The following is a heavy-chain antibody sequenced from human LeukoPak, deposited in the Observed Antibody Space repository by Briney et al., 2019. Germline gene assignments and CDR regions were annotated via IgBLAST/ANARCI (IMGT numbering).Heavy chain of an antibody. D-gene: IGHD4-11*01. CDR3: ARAYSNYYFDY. V-gene: IGHV4-59*01. CDR1: GGSISSYY. CDR2: IYYSGST. J-gene: IGHJ4*02. Sequence: PSETLSLTCIVSGGSISSYYWSWIRQPPGKGLEWIGYIYYSGSTNYNPSLKSRVTISVDTSKNQFSLKLTSVTAADTAVYYCARAYSNYYFDYWGQGTLVTVSS.